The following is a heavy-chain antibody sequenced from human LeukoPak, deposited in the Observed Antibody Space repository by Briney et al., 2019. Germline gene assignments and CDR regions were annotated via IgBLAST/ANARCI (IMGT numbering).Heavy chain of an antibody. CDR3: ARARIDH. D-gene: IGHD1-14*01. J-gene: IGHJ4*02. V-gene: IGHV3-7*04. Sequence: GGSLRLSCAASGFTFSSHWMTWVRQAPGKGLEWVANIREDGSEKYYVDSVKGRFTISGDNAKNSLYLQMSSLRVEDTAVYYCARARIDHWGQGTLVTVSS. CDR1: GFTFSSHW. CDR2: IREDGSEK.